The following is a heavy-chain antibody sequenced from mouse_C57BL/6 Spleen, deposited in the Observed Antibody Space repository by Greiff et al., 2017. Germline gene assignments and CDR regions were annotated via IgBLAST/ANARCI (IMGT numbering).Heavy chain of an antibody. CDR1: GYTFPSYW. V-gene: IGHV1-55*01. CDR3: ARGDYSNFFAY. J-gene: IGHJ3*01. CDR2: ISPGSGST. D-gene: IGHD2-5*01. Sequence: QVQLQQPGAELVKPGASVKMSCKASGYTFPSYWITWVKQRPGQGLEWIGDISPGSGSTNFNETFKSKAKLTVDTSSSTAYMQLSSLSSEDSAVYYCARGDYSNFFAYWGQGTLVTVSA.